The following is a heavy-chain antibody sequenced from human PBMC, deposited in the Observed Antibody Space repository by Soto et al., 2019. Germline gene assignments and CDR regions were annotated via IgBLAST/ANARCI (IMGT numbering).Heavy chain of an antibody. CDR2: INPNSGAT. CDR1: EYTFTDYY. CDR3: ARDARTTGNYVWFDP. D-gene: IGHD1-1*01. Sequence: QVQLVQSGAEVKKPGASVKVSCKASEYTFTDYYIHWVRQAPGQGLEWMGWINPNSGATTYAQKFQGRVTMTRDTSISTAYMELTRLKSDDTAVYYCARDARTTGNYVWFDPWGQGTLVTVSP. V-gene: IGHV1-2*02. J-gene: IGHJ5*02.